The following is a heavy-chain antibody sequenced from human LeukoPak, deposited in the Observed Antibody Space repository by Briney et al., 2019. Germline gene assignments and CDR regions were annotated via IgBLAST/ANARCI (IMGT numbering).Heavy chain of an antibody. CDR3: ARQYCSSTSCLLTHYYYYYMDV. V-gene: IGHV4-39*01. Sequence: SETLSLTCTVSGDSISSSRSYWGWIRQPPGKGLEWIGSIYYSGSTYYNTSLKSRVTISVDTSKNQFSLKLSSVTAADTAVYYCARQYCSSTSCLLTHYYYYYMDVWGKGTTVTISS. CDR1: GDSISSSRSY. CDR2: IYYSGST. J-gene: IGHJ6*03. D-gene: IGHD2-2*01.